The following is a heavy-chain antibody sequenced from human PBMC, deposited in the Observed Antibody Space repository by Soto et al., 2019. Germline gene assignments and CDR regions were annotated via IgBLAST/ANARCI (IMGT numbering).Heavy chain of an antibody. D-gene: IGHD2-15*01. CDR1: GGSIIHGYYY. V-gene: IGHV4-31*03. J-gene: IGHJ4*02. CDR3: ARWVEVSLDYFDS. Sequence: PSETLSLTCTVSGGSIIHGYYYWSWVRQNPGKGLEWIGHIYHSGRTYYNPSLKSRVSISIDTSKNQFSLHLSSVTAADTAVYYCARWVEVSLDYFDSWGQGNPVTVSS. CDR2: IYHSGRT.